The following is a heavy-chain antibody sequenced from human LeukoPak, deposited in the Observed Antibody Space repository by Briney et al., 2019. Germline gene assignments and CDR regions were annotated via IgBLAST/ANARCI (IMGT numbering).Heavy chain of an antibody. J-gene: IGHJ3*02. V-gene: IGHV3-23*01. D-gene: IGHD3-9*01. CDR1: GFTFSSYA. CDR2: ISGSGGST. CDR3: AKGVRGYYDILTGYPPERAFDI. Sequence: PGGSLRLSCAASGFTFSSYAMSWVRQAPGKGLEWVSAISGSGGSTYYADSVKGRFTISRDNSKNTLYLQMNSLRAEDTAVYYCAKGVRGYYDILTGYPPERAFDIWGQGTMVTVSS.